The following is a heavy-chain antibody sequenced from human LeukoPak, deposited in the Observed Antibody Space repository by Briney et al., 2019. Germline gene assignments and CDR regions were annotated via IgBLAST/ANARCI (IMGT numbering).Heavy chain of an antibody. D-gene: IGHD1-1*01. V-gene: IGHV4-34*01. CDR3: ARGLRGGTTVDY. CDR1: GGSFSGYY. Sequence: SETLSLTCAVYGGSFSGYYWSWIRQPPGKGLEWIGEINHSGSTNYNPSLKSRVTISVDTSKNQFFLKLSSVTAADTAVYYCARGLRGGTTVDYWGQGTLVTVSS. CDR2: INHSGST. J-gene: IGHJ4*02.